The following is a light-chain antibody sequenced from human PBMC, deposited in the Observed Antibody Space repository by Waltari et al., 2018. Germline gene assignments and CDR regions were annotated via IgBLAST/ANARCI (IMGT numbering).Light chain of an antibody. J-gene: IGKJ3*01. Sequence: AIQLTQSPSSLSAPVGNRVTITCRASQGIGTTLVWYQQQPGKTPTLLIYAASILESGVPSRFSGSGSGTDFTLTISSLQPVDFAAYYCQQFYRAPFTFGPGTTVDF. CDR2: AAS. V-gene: IGKV1-13*02. CDR1: QGIGTT. CDR3: QQFYRAPFT.